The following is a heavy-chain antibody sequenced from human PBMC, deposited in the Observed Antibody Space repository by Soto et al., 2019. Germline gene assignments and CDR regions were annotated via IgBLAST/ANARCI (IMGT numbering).Heavy chain of an antibody. CDR3: ARGSIVVVPAASFYYYYGMDV. CDR1: GGTFSSYA. J-gene: IGHJ6*02. V-gene: IGHV1-69*13. CDR2: IIPIFGTA. D-gene: IGHD2-2*01. Sequence: SVKVSCKASGGTFSSYAISWLRQSPGQGLEWMGGIIPIFGTANYAQKFQGRVTITADESTSTAYMELSSLRSEDTAVYYCARGSIVVVPAASFYYYYGMDVWGQGTTVTVSS.